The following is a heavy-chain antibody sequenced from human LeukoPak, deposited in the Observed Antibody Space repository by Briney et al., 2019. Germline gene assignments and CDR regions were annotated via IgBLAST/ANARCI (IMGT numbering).Heavy chain of an antibody. J-gene: IGHJ3*01. V-gene: IGHV4-34*01. CDR1: GGSFSGYY. D-gene: IGHD2/OR15-2a*01. CDR3: ARTRQGSNTFDL. Sequence: SETPSLTCAVYGGSFSGYYWSRIRQPPGKGLEWIGEINHSGTTNYNPSLTSRVTISIDKSKIQISLKVDSVTAADTAVYYCARTRQGSNTFDLWGQGTMVVVSS. CDR2: INHSGTT.